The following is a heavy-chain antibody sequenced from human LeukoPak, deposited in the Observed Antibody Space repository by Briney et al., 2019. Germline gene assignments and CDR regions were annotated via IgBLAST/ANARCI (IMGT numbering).Heavy chain of an antibody. V-gene: IGHV6-1*01. Sequence: SQTLSLTCAISGDSFSSNIAAWPWIRQSPSRGLEWLGSTYYRSKWYNEYALSVKSRVSINADTSKNQFSLQLTSVTPEDTAVYYCARDLGSYDYWGQGTLVTVSS. CDR2: TYYRSKWYN. CDR1: GDSFSSNIAA. J-gene: IGHJ4*02. D-gene: IGHD3-10*01. CDR3: ARDLGSYDY.